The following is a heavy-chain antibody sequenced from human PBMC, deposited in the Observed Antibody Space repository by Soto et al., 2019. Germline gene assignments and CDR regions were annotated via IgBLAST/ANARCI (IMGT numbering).Heavy chain of an antibody. V-gene: IGHV1-2*04. CDR2: IDPNSGGT. D-gene: IGHD6-13*01. Sequence: ASVKVSCKASGYTFTGYYMHWVRQAPGQGLEWMGWIDPNSGGTNYAQKFQGWVTMTRDTSISTAYMELSRLRSDDTAVYYCAKSIAAAAPDAFDIWGQGKMVTVSS. J-gene: IGHJ3*02. CDR3: AKSIAAAAPDAFDI. CDR1: GYTFTGYY.